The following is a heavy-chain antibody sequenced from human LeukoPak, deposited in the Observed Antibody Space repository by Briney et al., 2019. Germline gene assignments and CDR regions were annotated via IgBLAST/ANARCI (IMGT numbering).Heavy chain of an antibody. D-gene: IGHD1-26*01. Sequence: GGSLRLSCAASGFTFSSYWMSWVRQAPGKGLEWVANIKQDGSEKYYVDSVKGRFTISRDNSKNTLYLQMNSLRAEDTAVYYCARVVVGATTDYFDYWGQGTLVTVSS. CDR2: IKQDGSEK. J-gene: IGHJ4*02. V-gene: IGHV3-7*03. CDR3: ARVVVGATTDYFDY. CDR1: GFTFSSYW.